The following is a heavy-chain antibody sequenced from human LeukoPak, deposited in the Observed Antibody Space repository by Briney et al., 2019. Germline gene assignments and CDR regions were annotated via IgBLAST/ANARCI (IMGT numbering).Heavy chain of an antibody. V-gene: IGHV1-69*13. Sequence: GASVKVSCKASGGTFISYAISWVRQAPGQGLEWMGGIIPIFGTANYAQKFQGRVTITADESTSTAYMELSSLRSEDTAVYYCARAPMVRGVIYYGMDVWGQGTTVTVSS. CDR2: IIPIFGTA. J-gene: IGHJ6*02. D-gene: IGHD3-10*01. CDR3: ARAPMVRGVIYYGMDV. CDR1: GGTFISYA.